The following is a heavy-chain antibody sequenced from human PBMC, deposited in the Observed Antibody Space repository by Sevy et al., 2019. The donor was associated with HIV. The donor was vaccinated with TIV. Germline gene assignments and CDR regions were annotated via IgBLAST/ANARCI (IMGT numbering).Heavy chain of an antibody. CDR2: ISGRGSYI. Sequence: GSLRLSCAASGFTFSDYYMNWVRQAPGKGLEWVSSISGRGSYINYADSVRGRFTIPRDNAKYSLYLQMNSLRVDDTAVYFCARDGGCSSTSCLLYFDSWGQGALVTVSS. J-gene: IGHJ4*02. V-gene: IGHV3-21*01. CDR3: ARDGGCSSTSCLLYFDS. CDR1: GFTFSDYY. D-gene: IGHD2-2*01.